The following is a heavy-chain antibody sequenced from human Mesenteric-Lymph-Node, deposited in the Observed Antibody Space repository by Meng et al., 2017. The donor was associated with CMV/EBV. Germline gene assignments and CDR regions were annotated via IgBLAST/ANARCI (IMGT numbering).Heavy chain of an antibody. J-gene: IGHJ6*02. CDR3: ARLNIVVVPAATYYYYGMDV. D-gene: IGHD2-2*01. V-gene: IGHV4-39*07. CDR1: GGSISSSSYY. Sequence: SETLSLTCTVSGGSISSSSYYWGWIRQPPGKGLEWIGCFYSGGSTYYNPSLKSRVSISVDTSKNQLSLKLSSVTAADTAVYYCARLNIVVVPAATYYYYGMDVWGQGTTVTVSS. CDR2: FYSGGST.